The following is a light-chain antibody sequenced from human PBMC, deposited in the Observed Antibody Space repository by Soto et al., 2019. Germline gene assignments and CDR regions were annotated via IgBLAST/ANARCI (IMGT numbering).Light chain of an antibody. CDR3: QKYNRPPWT. J-gene: IGKJ1*01. V-gene: IGKV1-27*01. CDR2: AAS. CDR1: QGISNF. Sequence: DIQMTQSPSSLSASVGDRVTITCRSSQGISNFLAWYQQRPGKVPKLLIYAASSLQSGVPSRFNGSGSGTDFTLTISSLQPEDVATYYCQKYNRPPWTFGQGTKVDIK.